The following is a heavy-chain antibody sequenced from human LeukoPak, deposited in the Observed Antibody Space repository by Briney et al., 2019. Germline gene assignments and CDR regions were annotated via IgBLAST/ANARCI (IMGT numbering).Heavy chain of an antibody. Sequence: ASVKVSCKASGYTFTSYGISWVRQAPGQGLEWMGWISAYNGNTNYAQKLQGRVTMTTDTSTSTAYMELRSLRSDDTAVYYCGRGYCSSTSCQSYHDYWGQGTLVTVSS. CDR3: GRGYCSSTSCQSYHDY. V-gene: IGHV1-18*01. J-gene: IGHJ4*02. CDR1: GYTFTSYG. CDR2: ISAYNGNT. D-gene: IGHD2-2*01.